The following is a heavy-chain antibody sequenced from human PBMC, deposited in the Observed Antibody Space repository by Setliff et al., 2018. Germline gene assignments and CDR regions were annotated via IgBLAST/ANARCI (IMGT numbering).Heavy chain of an antibody. J-gene: IGHJ5*02. Sequence: SETLSLTCTVSDDSISSRTYYWSWIRQQPGKGLEWIASIYYSGSTYYNPSLKSRLRVSMDSSKNQFYLDLSSVTAADTAVYYCARDRRGGYGAINWFDPWGQGTLVTVSS. CDR2: IYYSGST. D-gene: IGHD3-16*01. V-gene: IGHV4-31*03. CDR1: DDSISSRTYY. CDR3: ARDRRGGYGAINWFDP.